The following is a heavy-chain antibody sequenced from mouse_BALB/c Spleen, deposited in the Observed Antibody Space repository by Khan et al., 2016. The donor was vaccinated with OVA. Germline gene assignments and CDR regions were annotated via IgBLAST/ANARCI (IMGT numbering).Heavy chain of an antibody. D-gene: IGHD4-1*01. Sequence: EVQRVESGGDLVKPGGSLKLSCAASGFTFSSYSMSWVRQPPDKRLEWVATISSDGDYTYYPDSVTGRFTISRDNAKNTLFLQMSILKSEDTAMYYCASHLTGSVAYWGQGTLVTVSA. CDR3: ASHLTGSVAY. CDR2: ISSDGDYT. J-gene: IGHJ3*01. V-gene: IGHV5-6*01. CDR1: GFTFSSYS.